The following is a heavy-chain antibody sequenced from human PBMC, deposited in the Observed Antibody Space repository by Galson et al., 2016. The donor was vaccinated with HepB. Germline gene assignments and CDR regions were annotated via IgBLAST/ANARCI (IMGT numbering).Heavy chain of an antibody. J-gene: IGHJ4*02. D-gene: IGHD2-2*01. CDR1: GFNFFNYA. V-gene: IGHV3-30*04. Sequence: SLRLSCAVSGFNFFNYALHWVRQSPGKGLEWVAVISFDGNKQYYGDSVKGRFTVSRDNSRDTLYLQMTGLRPDDTAVYFCARDVALRADLARVPAAMFDSWGQGTLVTVSS. CDR3: ARDVALRADLARVPAAMFDS. CDR2: ISFDGNKQ.